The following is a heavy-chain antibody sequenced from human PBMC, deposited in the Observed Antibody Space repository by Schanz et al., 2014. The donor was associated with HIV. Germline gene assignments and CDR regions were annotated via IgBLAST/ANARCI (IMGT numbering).Heavy chain of an antibody. Sequence: VQLVESGGGLVQPGESLRLTCAASGFTFSSYAMSWVRQAPGKGLEWVAVIWYDGSNEYYADSVKGRFTISRDNSKNTLYLQMSSLRAEDTAVYYCARSPSYGMDVWGQGTTVTVSS. CDR1: GFTFSSYA. J-gene: IGHJ6*02. V-gene: IGHV3-33*08. CDR3: ARSPSYGMDV. CDR2: IWYDGSNE.